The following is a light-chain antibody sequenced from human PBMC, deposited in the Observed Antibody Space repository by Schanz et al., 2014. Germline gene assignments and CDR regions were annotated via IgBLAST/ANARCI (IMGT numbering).Light chain of an antibody. CDR1: SSDVGGYNY. V-gene: IGLV2-14*03. Sequence: QSALTQPASVSGSPGQSITISCTGTSSDVGGYNYVSWYQHHPGKAPKLMIYDVSNRPSGVSNRFSGSKSGNTASLTIYGLQAEDEADYYCTSYTSINTWVFGGGTKLTVL. J-gene: IGLJ3*02. CDR3: TSYTSINTWV. CDR2: DVS.